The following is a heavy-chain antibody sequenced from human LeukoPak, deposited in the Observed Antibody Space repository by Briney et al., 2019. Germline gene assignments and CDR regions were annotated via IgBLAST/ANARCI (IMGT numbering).Heavy chain of an antibody. CDR1: GFTFSSYS. V-gene: IGHV3-21*01. Sequence: GGSLRLSCAASGFTFSSYSMNWVRQAPGKGLEWVSSISSSSSYIYYADSVKGRFTISRDNAKNSLYLQMNSLRAEDTAVYYCARPDPIDSSETPGGFFDYWGQGTLVTVSS. D-gene: IGHD3-22*01. CDR2: ISSSSSYI. J-gene: IGHJ4*02. CDR3: ARPDPIDSSETPGGFFDY.